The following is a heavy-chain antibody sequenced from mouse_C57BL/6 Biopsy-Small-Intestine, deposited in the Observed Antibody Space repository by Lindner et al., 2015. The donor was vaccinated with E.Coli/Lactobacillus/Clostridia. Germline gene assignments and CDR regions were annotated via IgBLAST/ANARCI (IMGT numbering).Heavy chain of an antibody. Sequence: VKVSCKASGYTFTTYAMNWVRQAPGQGLEWMGWINTHTGNPTYAQGFTGRFVFSLDTSVSTAYLQISSLKAEDTAVYYCARGSRRLDYWGQGTLVTVSS. CDR3: ARGSRRLDY. V-gene: IGHV9-3-1*01. CDR1: GYTFTTYA. CDR2: INTHTGNP. J-gene: IGHJ4*01. D-gene: IGHD1-1*01.